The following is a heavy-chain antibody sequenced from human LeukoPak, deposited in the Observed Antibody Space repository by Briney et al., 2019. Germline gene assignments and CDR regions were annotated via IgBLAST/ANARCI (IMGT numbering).Heavy chain of an antibody. CDR3: ARDPLSQLRGKFDY. CDR1: GFTFSSYA. V-gene: IGHV3-23*01. CDR2: ISGSGGST. D-gene: IGHD1-1*01. J-gene: IGHJ4*02. Sequence: GGSLRLSCAASGFTFSSYAMSWVRQAPGKGLEWVSAISGSGGSTYYADSVKGRFTISRDNSKNTLYLQMNSLRAEDTAVYYCARDPLSQLRGKFDYWGQGTLVTVSS.